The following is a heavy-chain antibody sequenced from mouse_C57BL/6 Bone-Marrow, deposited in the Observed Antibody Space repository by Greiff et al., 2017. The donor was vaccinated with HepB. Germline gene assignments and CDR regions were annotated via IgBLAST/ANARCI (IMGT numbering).Heavy chain of an antibody. CDR2: ISDGGSYT. CDR1: GFTFSSYA. CDR3: ARDPYFDY. V-gene: IGHV5-4*01. J-gene: IGHJ2*01. Sequence: EVQVVESGGGLVKPGGSLKLSCAASGFTFSSYAMSWVRQTPEKRLEWVATISDGGSYTYYPDNVKGRFTISRDNAKNNLYLQMSHLKSEDTAMYYCARDPYFDYWGQGTTLTVSS.